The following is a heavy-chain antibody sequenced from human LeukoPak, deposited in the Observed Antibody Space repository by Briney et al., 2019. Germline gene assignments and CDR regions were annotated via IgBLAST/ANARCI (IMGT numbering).Heavy chain of an antibody. Sequence: GGSLRLSCAASGFTFSFYGMHWVRQAPGKGLAWVAFIRYDGSNKYHADSVKGRFTISRDNSKNTLYLQMNSLRAEDTAVYYCARENVLLWFGELLRTYYFDYWGQGTLVTVSS. CDR1: GFTFSFYG. J-gene: IGHJ4*02. D-gene: IGHD3-10*01. CDR2: IRYDGSNK. CDR3: ARENVLLWFGELLRTYYFDY. V-gene: IGHV3-30*02.